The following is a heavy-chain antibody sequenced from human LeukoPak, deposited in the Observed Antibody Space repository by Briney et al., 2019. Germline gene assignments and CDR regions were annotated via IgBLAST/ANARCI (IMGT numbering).Heavy chain of an antibody. D-gene: IGHD2-2*01. J-gene: IGHJ3*02. CDR3: ARRAGSSTVFDM. CDR2: FSGSGDST. V-gene: IGHV3-23*01. CDR1: GFTFSSYG. Sequence: GGPLRLSCAASGFTFSSYGMTWVRQAPGKGLEWVSGFSGSGDSTYYAESVKGRFTISRDNSKNTLYLQMNSLRAEDTAIYYCARRAGSSTVFDMWGQGTMVTVSS.